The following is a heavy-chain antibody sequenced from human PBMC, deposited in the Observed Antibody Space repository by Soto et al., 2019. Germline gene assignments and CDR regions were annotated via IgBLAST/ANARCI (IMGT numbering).Heavy chain of an antibody. D-gene: IGHD4-17*01. J-gene: IGHJ4*02. CDR2: ISSSSSTI. CDR3: ARIGRLRWSDY. CDR1: GFTFSSYS. Sequence: GALRLSCAASGFTFSSYSLNWVRQAPGKGLEWVSYISSSSSTIYYADSVKGRFTISRDNAKNSLYLQMNSLRAEDTAVYYCARIGRLRWSDYWCQGTVVTVSS. V-gene: IGHV3-48*01.